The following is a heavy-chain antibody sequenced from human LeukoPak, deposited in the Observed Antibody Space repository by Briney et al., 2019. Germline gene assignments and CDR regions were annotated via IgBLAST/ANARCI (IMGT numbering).Heavy chain of an antibody. CDR1: GSTFSSYS. CDR3: ARDSSYGDYVGYFDY. J-gene: IGHJ4*02. V-gene: IGHV3-21*01. D-gene: IGHD4-17*01. Sequence: GGSLRLSCAASGSTFSSYSMNWVRQAPGKGLEWVSSISSSSSYIYYADSVKGRFTISRDNAKNSLYLQMNSLRAEDTAVYYCARDSSYGDYVGYFDYWGQGTLVTVSS. CDR2: ISSSSSYI.